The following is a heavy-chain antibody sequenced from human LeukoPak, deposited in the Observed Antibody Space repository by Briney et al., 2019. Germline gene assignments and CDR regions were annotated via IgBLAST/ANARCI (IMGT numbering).Heavy chain of an antibody. J-gene: IGHJ4*02. Sequence: SSETLSLTCTVSGASVSSGSHYWRWIRQPPGKGLEWIGYMYYSGSTNYNPSLKSRVTISVDTSKNQFSLKLSSVTAADTAVYYCARFPPGIAVAGHNDYWGQGTLVIVSS. CDR1: GASVSSGSHY. V-gene: IGHV4-61*01. D-gene: IGHD6-19*01. CDR2: MYYSGST. CDR3: ARFPPGIAVAGHNDY.